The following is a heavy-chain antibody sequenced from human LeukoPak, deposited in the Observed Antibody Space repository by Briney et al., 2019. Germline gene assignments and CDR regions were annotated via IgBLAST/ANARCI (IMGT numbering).Heavy chain of an antibody. CDR2: IYTSGST. CDR1: GGSISSYY. CDR3: ARDPQYQLLPGWFDP. J-gene: IGHJ5*02. D-gene: IGHD2-2*01. Sequence: SETLSLACTVSGGSISSYYWSWIRQPAGEGLELIGRIYTSGSTNYNPPLKSRVTMSVDTSKNQFSLKLSSVTAADTAVYYCARDPQYQLLPGWFDPWGQGTLVTVSS. V-gene: IGHV4-4*07.